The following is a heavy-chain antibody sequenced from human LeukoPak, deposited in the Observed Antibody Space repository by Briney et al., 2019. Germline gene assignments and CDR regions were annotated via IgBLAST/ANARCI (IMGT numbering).Heavy chain of an antibody. D-gene: IGHD6-13*01. CDR3: VKKSSTWLNYFDY. CDR1: GCTFSSYA. CDR2: ISSNGGST. Sequence: PGGSLRLSCSASGCTFSSYAMHWVRQAPGKGLEYVSAISSNGGSTYYADSVKGRFTISRDNSKNTLYLQMSSLRAEDTAVYYCVKKSSTWLNYFDYWGQGTLVTVSS. V-gene: IGHV3-64D*06. J-gene: IGHJ4*02.